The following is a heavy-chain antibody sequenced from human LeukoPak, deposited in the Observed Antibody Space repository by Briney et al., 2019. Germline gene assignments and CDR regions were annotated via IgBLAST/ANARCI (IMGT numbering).Heavy chain of an antibody. D-gene: IGHD3-10*01. V-gene: IGHV4-39*07. CDR2: IYYSGNT. Sequence: SETLSLTCSVSGGSISSSSYYWGWIRQPPGKGLEWIGSIYYSGNTYYNPSLKSRVTISVDTSKNQFSLKLSSVTAADTAVYYCARSDWFGGFRFDPWGQGTLVTVSS. CDR3: ARSDWFGGFRFDP. CDR1: GGSISSSSYY. J-gene: IGHJ5*02.